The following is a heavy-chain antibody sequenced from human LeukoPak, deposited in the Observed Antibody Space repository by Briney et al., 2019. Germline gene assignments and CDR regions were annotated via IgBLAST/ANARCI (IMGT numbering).Heavy chain of an antibody. CDR2: INHSGST. CDR1: GGSFSGYY. D-gene: IGHD6-13*01. V-gene: IGHV4-34*01. Sequence: SESLSLTCAVYGGSFSGYYWSWIRQPPGKGLEWIGEINHSGSTNYNPSLKSRVTISVDTSKNQFSLKLSSVTAADTAVYYCARAPGYSSSWYAVDYWGQGTLVTVSS. CDR3: ARAPGYSSSWYAVDY. J-gene: IGHJ4*02.